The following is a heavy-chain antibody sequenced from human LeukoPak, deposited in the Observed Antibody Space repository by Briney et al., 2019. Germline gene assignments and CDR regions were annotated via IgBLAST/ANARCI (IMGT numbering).Heavy chain of an antibody. CDR2: INWNGGRT. CDR3: ARVRADYYDSSGSKRGWFDP. J-gene: IGHJ5*02. D-gene: IGHD3-22*01. CDR1: GFTFDDYG. Sequence: PGGSLRLSCAASGFTFDDYGMSWVRQAPGRGLEWVSGINWNGGRTGYADSVKGRFTISRDNAKNSLYLHMNSLRAEDTALYYCARVRADYYDSSGSKRGWFDPWGQGTLATVSS. V-gene: IGHV3-20*04.